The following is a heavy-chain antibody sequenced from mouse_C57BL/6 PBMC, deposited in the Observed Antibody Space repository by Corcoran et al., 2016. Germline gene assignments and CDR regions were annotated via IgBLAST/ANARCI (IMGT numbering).Heavy chain of an antibody. CDR3: EREERAY. CDR1: GYTFTTYG. V-gene: IGHV9-3*01. CDR2: INTYSGVP. Sequence: QIQLVQSGPELKKPGETVKISCKASGYTFTTYGMSWVKQAPGKGLKWMGWINTYSGVPTYADDFKGRFAFSLETSASTAYLQINNLKNEDTATYFCEREERAYWGQGTLVTVSA. J-gene: IGHJ3*01.